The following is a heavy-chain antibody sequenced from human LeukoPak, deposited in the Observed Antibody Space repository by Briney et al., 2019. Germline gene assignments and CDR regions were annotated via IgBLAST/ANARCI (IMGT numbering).Heavy chain of an antibody. J-gene: IGHJ4*02. D-gene: IGHD4-17*01. CDR3: ARDKYGDQYYFDY. Sequence: GGSLRLSCAASGFTFSSYSMNWVRHAPGKGLEWVSFISSSSSYIYYADSAKGRFTISRDNARNSLYLQMNSLRAEDTAVYYCARDKYGDQYYFDYWGQGTLVTVSS. CDR1: GFTFSSYS. V-gene: IGHV3-21*01. CDR2: ISSSSSYI.